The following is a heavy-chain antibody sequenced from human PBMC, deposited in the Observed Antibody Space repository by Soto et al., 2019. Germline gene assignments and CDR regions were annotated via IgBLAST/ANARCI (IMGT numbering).Heavy chain of an antibody. Sequence: GASEEVSCKASGYTFTSYDINWVRQPTGQGLEWLGWMNPNSGNTGYAQKFQGRVTMTRNTSISTAYMELSSLRSEDTAVYYCARLGYCSSTSCPGPLYYFDYWGQGTLVTVSS. CDR1: GYTFTSYD. J-gene: IGHJ4*02. CDR3: ARLGYCSSTSCPGPLYYFDY. CDR2: MNPNSGNT. V-gene: IGHV1-8*01. D-gene: IGHD2-2*01.